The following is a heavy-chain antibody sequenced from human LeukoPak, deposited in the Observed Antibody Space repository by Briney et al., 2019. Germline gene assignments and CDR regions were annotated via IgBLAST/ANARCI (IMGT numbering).Heavy chain of an antibody. Sequence: TGGSLRLSCAASGFTFSSSAMSWVRLAPGKGLEWVANIKEDGTETYYVDSVKGRFTISRDNAKNSLYLQMNSLRVEDTAVYYCAKEGRSLQTYWGQGTLVTVSS. D-gene: IGHD5-24*01. CDR3: AKEGRSLQTY. CDR1: GFTFSSSA. CDR2: IKEDGTET. J-gene: IGHJ4*02. V-gene: IGHV3-7*03.